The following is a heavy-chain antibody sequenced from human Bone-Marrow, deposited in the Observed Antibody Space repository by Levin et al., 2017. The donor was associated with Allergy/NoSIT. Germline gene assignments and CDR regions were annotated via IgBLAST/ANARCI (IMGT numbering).Heavy chain of an antibody. CDR1: GGSISSSSYY. CDR2: IYYSGST. V-gene: IGHV4-39*01. D-gene: IGHD1-26*01. CDR3: ARLYGELALNDPCDY. Sequence: GSLRLSCTVSGGSISSSSYYWGWIRQPPGKGLEWIGSIYYSGSTYYNPSLKSRVTISVDTSKNQFSLKLSSVTAADTAVYYCARLYGELALNDPCDYWGQGTLVTVSS. J-gene: IGHJ4*02.